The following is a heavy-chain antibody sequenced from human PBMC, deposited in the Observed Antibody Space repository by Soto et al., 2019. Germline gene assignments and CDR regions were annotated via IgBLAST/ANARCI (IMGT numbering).Heavy chain of an antibody. J-gene: IGHJ4*02. CDR1: GFTFDDYA. CDR2: ISWNSGSI. Sequence: PGGSLRLSCAASGFTFDDYAMHWVRQAPGKGLEWVSGISWNSGSIGYADSVKGRFTISRDNAKNSLYLQMNSLRAEDTALYYCAKDSGNIMVRGVIRDGYYFDYWGQGTLVTVSS. CDR3: AKDSGNIMVRGVIRDGYYFDY. D-gene: IGHD3-10*01. V-gene: IGHV3-9*01.